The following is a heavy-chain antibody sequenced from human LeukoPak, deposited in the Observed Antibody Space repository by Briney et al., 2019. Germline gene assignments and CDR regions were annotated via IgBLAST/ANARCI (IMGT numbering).Heavy chain of an antibody. CDR3: AKDQKYYDFWTDYYYMDV. CDR1: GFTFSSYA. CDR2: ISGSGGST. D-gene: IGHD3-3*01. Sequence: PGGSLRLSCAASGFTFSSYAMSWVRQAPGKGLEWVSAISGSGGSTYYADSVKGRFTISRDNSKNTLYLQMNSLRAEDTAVYYCAKDQKYYDFWTDYYYMDVWGKGTTVTVSS. J-gene: IGHJ6*03. V-gene: IGHV3-23*01.